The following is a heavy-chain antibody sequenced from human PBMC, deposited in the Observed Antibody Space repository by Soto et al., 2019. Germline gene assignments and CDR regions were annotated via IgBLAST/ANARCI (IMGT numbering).Heavy chain of an antibody. V-gene: IGHV3-30-3*01. J-gene: IGHJ4*02. CDR3: ARDPGGHYCTSTSCLYFFDH. CDR1: GFPFSNHA. Sequence: GGSLRLSCAATGFPFSNHAMHWVRQAPGKGLEWVALLSFDGTNEYYADSVKGRFTISRDNTNTMLFLQMNSLRPEDSAVYYCARDPGGHYCTSTSCLYFFDHWGQGTLVTVSS. CDR2: LSFDGTNE. D-gene: IGHD2-2*01.